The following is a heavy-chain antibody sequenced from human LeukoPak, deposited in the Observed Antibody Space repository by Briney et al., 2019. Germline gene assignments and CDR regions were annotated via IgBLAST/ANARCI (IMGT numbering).Heavy chain of an antibody. D-gene: IGHD1-26*01. CDR1: GGSVSSGSYY. CDR2: IYYSGST. J-gene: IGHJ6*02. V-gene: IGHV4-61*01. CDR3: VMGATTDYYYGMDV. Sequence: PSETLSLTCTVSGGSVSSGSYYWSWIRQPPGKGLEWIGYIYYSGSTNYNPSLKSRVTISVDTSKNQFSLKLSSVTAADTAVYYCVMGATTDYYYGMDVWGQGTTVTVSS.